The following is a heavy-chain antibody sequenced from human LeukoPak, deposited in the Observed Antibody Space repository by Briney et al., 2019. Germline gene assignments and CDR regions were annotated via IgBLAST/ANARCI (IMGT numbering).Heavy chain of an antibody. CDR2: TSWNGGSI. Sequence: GRSLRLSCAASGFTFDNYAMHWVRQAPGKGLEWVSGTSWNGGSIGYADSVKGRFTISRDNAKNSLYLQMNSLRAEDTALYYCAKVRIAAAVYFDYWGQGTLATVSS. D-gene: IGHD6-13*01. CDR3: AKVRIAAAVYFDY. V-gene: IGHV3-9*01. CDR1: GFTFDNYA. J-gene: IGHJ4*02.